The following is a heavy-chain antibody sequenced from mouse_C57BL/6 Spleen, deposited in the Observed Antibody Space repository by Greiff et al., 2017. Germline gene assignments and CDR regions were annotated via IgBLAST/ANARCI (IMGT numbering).Heavy chain of an antibody. CDR3: ALIYYYGSGFAY. D-gene: IGHD1-1*01. V-gene: IGHV1-74*01. CDR2: IHPSDSDT. CDR1: GYTFTSYW. Sequence: VQLQQPGAELVKPGASVKVSCKASGYTFTSYWMHWVKQRPGQGLEWIGRIHPSDSDTNYNQKFKGKATLTVDKSSSTAYMQLSSLTSEDSAVYYCALIYYYGSGFAYWGQGTLVTVSA. J-gene: IGHJ3*01.